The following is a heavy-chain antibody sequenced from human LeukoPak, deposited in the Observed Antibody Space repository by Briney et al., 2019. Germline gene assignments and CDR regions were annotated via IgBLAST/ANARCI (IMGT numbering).Heavy chain of an antibody. D-gene: IGHD4-17*01. Sequence: GGSLRLSCAASGFTYSIYAMHWVRQAPGKGLEGVSAISGNGGSTYYTDSVKGRFTISRDNSSNTLYLHMTRLTAEDTAVYYCAKYRDVSSKGSGLGSLGQGTLVTVSS. CDR3: AKYRDVSSKGSGLGS. CDR2: ISGNGGST. V-gene: IGHV3-23*01. J-gene: IGHJ4*02. CDR1: GFTYSIYA.